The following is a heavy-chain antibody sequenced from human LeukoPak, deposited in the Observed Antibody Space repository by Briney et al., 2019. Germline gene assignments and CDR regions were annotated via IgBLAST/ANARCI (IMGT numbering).Heavy chain of an antibody. Sequence: APVKVSCKASGYTFTSYDINWVRQATGQGLEWMGWMNPNSGNTGYAQKFQGRATMTRNTSISTAYMELSSLRSEDTAVYYCARVWWELLIRYYHYYMDVWGKGTTVTVSS. CDR3: ARVWWELLIRYYHYYMDV. J-gene: IGHJ6*03. CDR2: MNPNSGNT. V-gene: IGHV1-8*01. D-gene: IGHD1-26*01. CDR1: GYTFTSYD.